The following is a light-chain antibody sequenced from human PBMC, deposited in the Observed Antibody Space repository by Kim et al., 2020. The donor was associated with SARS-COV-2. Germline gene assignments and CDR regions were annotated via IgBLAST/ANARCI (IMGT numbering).Light chain of an antibody. CDR3: QQYNNWPPVT. Sequence: SPGERATPSCRASQSVSSNLAWYQQKPGQAPRLLIYGASTRATGIPARFSGSGSGTEFTLTISSLQSEDFAVYYCQQYNNWPPVTFGQGTKVEIK. J-gene: IGKJ1*01. CDR2: GAS. V-gene: IGKV3-15*01. CDR1: QSVSSN.